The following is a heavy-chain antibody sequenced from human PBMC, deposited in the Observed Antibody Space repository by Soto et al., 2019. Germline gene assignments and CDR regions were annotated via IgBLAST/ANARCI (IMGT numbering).Heavy chain of an antibody. V-gene: IGHV4-59*08. J-gene: IGHJ4*02. D-gene: IGHD1-26*01. CDR3: AIHRVTYYDFDY. CDR2: INYSGST. CDR1: GGSISSYY. Sequence: QVQLQESGPGVVKPSETLSLTCNVSGGSISSYYWSWIRQPPGKGVEWIGYINYSGSTNYNPSLKSLVTRSVDTSNNQFSLMLTSVTAADMSVYYCAIHRVTYYDFDYWGQGTLVTVSS.